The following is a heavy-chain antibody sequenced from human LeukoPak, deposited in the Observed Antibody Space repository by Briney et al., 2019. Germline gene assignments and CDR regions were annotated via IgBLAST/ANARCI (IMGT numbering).Heavy chain of an antibody. CDR2: ISDSGGGT. V-gene: IGHV3-23*01. CDR3: DGADF. CDR1: GFTFNTYS. J-gene: IGHJ4*02. Sequence: GGSLRLSCAASGFTFNTYSMNWARQAPGKGLGWVSTISDSGGGTYYADSVKGRFTISRDNSKNTLYLQMNSLRAEDTAVYYCDGADFWGQGTLVTVSS.